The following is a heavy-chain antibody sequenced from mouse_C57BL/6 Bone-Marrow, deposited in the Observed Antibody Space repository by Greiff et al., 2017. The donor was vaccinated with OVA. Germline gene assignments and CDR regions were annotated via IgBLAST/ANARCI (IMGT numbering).Heavy chain of an antibody. J-gene: IGHJ3*01. CDR1: GYTFTGYW. CDR3: ARGRDYDGWFAH. Sequence: QVQLQQSGAELLKPGASVKLSCKATGYTFTGYWIEWVKQRPGHGLEWIGEILPGSGSTNYNEKFKGKATFTADTSSNTAYMQISSLTTEDSAIYYCARGRDYDGWFAHWGQGTLVTVSA. V-gene: IGHV1-9*01. CDR2: ILPGSGST. D-gene: IGHD2-4*01.